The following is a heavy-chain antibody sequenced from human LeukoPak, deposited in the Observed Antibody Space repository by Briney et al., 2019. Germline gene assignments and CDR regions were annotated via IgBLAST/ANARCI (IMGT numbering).Heavy chain of an antibody. V-gene: IGHV4-39*07. D-gene: IGHD4-11*01. Sequence: PSETLSLTCTVSGGSISSSSYYWGWIRQPPGKGLEWIGSIYYSGSTYYNPSLKSRVTISVDTSKNQFSLKLSSVTAEDTAVYYCARDLITTITFDSWGQGTLVTVSS. CDR1: GGSISSSSYY. CDR2: IYYSGST. J-gene: IGHJ4*02. CDR3: ARDLITTITFDS.